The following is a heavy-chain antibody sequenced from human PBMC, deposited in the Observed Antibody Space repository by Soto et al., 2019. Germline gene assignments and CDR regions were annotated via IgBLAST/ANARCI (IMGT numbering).Heavy chain of an antibody. Sequence: GESLKISCTGVGYSFTSYWIAWVRQMPGKGLEWMGIIYPGDSDTRYSPSFQGQVTISADKSITTVYLQWSSLKASDTAMYYCARGYCTTNICDPWFDPWGQGTLVTVSS. CDR3: ARGYCTTNICDPWFDP. V-gene: IGHV5-51*01. CDR1: GYSFTSYW. CDR2: IYPGDSDT. D-gene: IGHD2-8*01. J-gene: IGHJ5*02.